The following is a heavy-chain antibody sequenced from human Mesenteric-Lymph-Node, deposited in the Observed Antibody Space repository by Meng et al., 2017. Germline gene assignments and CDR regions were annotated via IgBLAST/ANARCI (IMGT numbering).Heavy chain of an antibody. D-gene: IGHD6-13*01. V-gene: IGHV3-21*01. J-gene: IGHJ4*02. Sequence: LVESGGGLVKPGGSLRLSCAGSGFTISSYNRIWVRQAPGKGLEWVSALSGSGETTEYADSVKGRFTISRDNAKNSLYLQMNNLRAEDTAVYYCARGWSSPDYWGQGTLVTASS. CDR1: GFTISSYN. CDR3: ARGWSSPDY. CDR2: LSGSGETT.